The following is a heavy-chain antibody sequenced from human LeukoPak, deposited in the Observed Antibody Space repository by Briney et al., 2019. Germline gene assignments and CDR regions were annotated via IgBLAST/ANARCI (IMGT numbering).Heavy chain of an antibody. CDR2: IYSGGAT. J-gene: IGHJ4*02. Sequence: GGSLRLSCAASGFTVSSNYMSWGRQAPGKGLEWGSVIYSGGATYYTDSVKGRFTISRDNSKNTLYLQMNSLRAEDTAVYYCARGGYDSGSYYKGPLYYFDYWGQGTLVTVSS. V-gene: IGHV3-53*01. CDR1: GFTVSSNY. CDR3: ARGGYDSGSYYKGPLYYFDY. D-gene: IGHD3-10*01.